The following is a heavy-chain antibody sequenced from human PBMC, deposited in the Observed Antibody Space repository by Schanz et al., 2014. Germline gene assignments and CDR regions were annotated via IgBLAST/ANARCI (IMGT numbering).Heavy chain of an antibody. Sequence: EVQLLESGGGLVQPGGSLRLSCAASGFTFRGYAMSWVRQAPGRGLELVSIISGSGGNTYYADAVRGRFTISRDNSKTTVYLQMNSLRAEDTAVYYCAKSLESCPGGRCSRGYFDYWGQGTLVTVSS. CDR1: GFTFRGYA. CDR2: ISGSGGNT. D-gene: IGHD2-8*02. CDR3: AKSLESCPGGRCSRGYFDY. J-gene: IGHJ4*02. V-gene: IGHV3-23*01.